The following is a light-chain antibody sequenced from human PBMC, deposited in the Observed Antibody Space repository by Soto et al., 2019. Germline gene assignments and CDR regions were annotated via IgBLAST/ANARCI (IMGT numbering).Light chain of an antibody. J-gene: IGLJ1*01. Sequence: QSVLTQPPSASGTPGQKVTISCSGSSSNIGDNYVYWHQQLPGTAPKLLIYRNNQRPSGVPDQFSGSKSGTSASLAISGLRSEDEADYYCAAWDGSLSGYVFGPGTKVTVL. CDR2: RNN. CDR1: SSNIGDNY. CDR3: AAWDGSLSGYV. V-gene: IGLV1-47*01.